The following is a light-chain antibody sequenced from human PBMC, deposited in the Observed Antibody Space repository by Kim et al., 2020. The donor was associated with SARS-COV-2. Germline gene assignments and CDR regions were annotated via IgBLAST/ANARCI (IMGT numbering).Light chain of an antibody. V-gene: IGKV1-5*03. Sequence: SASVGDRVTSTCRASQTISIWLAWYQQKPGKAPELLIYKASTLQSGVPSRFSGSGSGTEFTLTINSLQPDDFATYYCQQYNTYRTFGQGTKVDIK. CDR1: QTISIW. J-gene: IGKJ1*01. CDR2: KAS. CDR3: QQYNTYRT.